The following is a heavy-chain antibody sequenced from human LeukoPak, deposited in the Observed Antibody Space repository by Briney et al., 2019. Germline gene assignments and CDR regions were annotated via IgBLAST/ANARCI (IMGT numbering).Heavy chain of an antibody. V-gene: IGHV3-30*02. CDR3: AKDRGQQLPGRNYYYYYYMDV. CDR1: GFTFSSYG. D-gene: IGHD6-13*01. Sequence: GGSLRLSCAASGFTFSSYGMHWVRQAPGKGLEWVAFIRYDGSNKHYADSVKGRFTISRDNSKNTLYLQMNSLRAEDTAVYYCAKDRGQQLPGRNYYYYYYMDVWGKGTTVTVSS. CDR2: IRYDGSNK. J-gene: IGHJ6*03.